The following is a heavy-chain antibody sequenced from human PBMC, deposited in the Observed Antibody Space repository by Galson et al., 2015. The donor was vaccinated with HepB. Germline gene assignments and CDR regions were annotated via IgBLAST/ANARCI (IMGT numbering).Heavy chain of an antibody. CDR1: GYTFTSYG. J-gene: IGHJ6*02. CDR3: ARGSRYDSSGYYYSLDYYYYYGMDV. Sequence: SVKVSCKASGYTFTSYGISWVRQAPGQGLEWMGIINPSGGSTSYAQKFQGRVTMTRDTSTSTVYMELSSLRSEDTAVYYCARGSRYDSSGYYYSLDYYYYYGMDVWGQGTTVTVSS. V-gene: IGHV1-46*03. D-gene: IGHD3-22*01. CDR2: INPSGGST.